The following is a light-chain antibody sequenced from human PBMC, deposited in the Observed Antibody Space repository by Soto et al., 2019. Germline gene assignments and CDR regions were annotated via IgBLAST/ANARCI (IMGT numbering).Light chain of an antibody. Sequence: QAVVTQPPSASGTPGQGVTISCSGSNSNIESNYVYWYQHLPGTAPKLLIYRNTLRPSGAPDRFSASKSGTSASLAISGLRSEDEGDYYCAAWDDILSGHVFGTGTKLTVL. CDR1: NSNIESNY. CDR2: RNT. J-gene: IGLJ1*01. V-gene: IGLV1-47*01. CDR3: AAWDDILSGHV.